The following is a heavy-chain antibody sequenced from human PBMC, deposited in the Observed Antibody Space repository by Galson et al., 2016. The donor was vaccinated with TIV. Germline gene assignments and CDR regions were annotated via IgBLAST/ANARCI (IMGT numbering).Heavy chain of an antibody. CDR2: INPKNGVT. D-gene: IGHD4-17*01. CDR3: ARDRLGAVTMYSDTHSFLDL. V-gene: IGHV1-2*02. Sequence: SVKVSCKAFGYTFSDYYIHWVRQAPGQGLEWMGWINPKNGVTTFTQRFRGRVTVTRDTSISTIHMELSSLTSDDTAMYYCARDRLGAVTMYSDTHSFLDLWGQGTLVTVSS. J-gene: IGHJ4*02. CDR1: GYTFSDYY.